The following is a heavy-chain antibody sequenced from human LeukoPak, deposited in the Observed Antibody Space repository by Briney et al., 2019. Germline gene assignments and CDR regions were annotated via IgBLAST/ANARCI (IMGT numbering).Heavy chain of an antibody. J-gene: IGHJ4*02. CDR2: ISGSGGST. Sequence: GGSLRLSCAASGFTFSSYAMSWVRQAPGKGLEWVSAISGSGGSTYYADSVKGRFTISRDNSKNTLYLQMNSLRAEDTAVYYCAKAGYSGYDSHSPRSIDYWGQGTLVTVSS. D-gene: IGHD5-12*01. V-gene: IGHV3-23*01. CDR1: GFTFSSYA. CDR3: AKAGYSGYDSHSPRSIDY.